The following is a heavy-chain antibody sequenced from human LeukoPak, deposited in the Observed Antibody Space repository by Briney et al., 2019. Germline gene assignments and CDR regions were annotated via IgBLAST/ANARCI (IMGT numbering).Heavy chain of an antibody. Sequence: PGGSLRLSCAASGFTFSSYWMSWVRQAPGKGLEWVANIKQDGSEKYYVDSVKGRFTISRDNAKNSLYLQMNSLRAEDTAVYYCARVPIAAAVVLTKFYYYGMDVWGQGTTVTVSS. CDR1: GFTFSSYW. CDR2: IKQDGSEK. CDR3: ARVPIAAAVVLTKFYYYGMDV. J-gene: IGHJ6*02. V-gene: IGHV3-7*01. D-gene: IGHD6-13*01.